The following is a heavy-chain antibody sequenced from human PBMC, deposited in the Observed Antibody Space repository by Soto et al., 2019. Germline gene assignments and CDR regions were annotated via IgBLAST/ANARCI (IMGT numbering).Heavy chain of an antibody. CDR2: ISAYNGKT. D-gene: IGHD2-2*01. Sequence: ASVKVSCKASGYIFSNYGISWVRQAPGQGLEWMAWISAYNGKTYYAQKVQDRVTVTTDTSTSTGYMEGRSLRSDDTAVYYFATNTSLPAANWLPIWFDLGGKGTLVTVSS. CDR1: GYIFSNYG. J-gene: IGHJ5*02. CDR3: ATNTSLPAANWLPIWFDL. V-gene: IGHV1-18*01.